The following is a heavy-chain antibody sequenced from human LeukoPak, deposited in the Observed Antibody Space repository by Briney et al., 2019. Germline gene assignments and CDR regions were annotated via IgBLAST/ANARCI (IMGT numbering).Heavy chain of an antibody. Sequence: ASVKVSCKASGYTFTSYDINWVRQATGQGLEWMGWMNPNSGNTGYAQQFQGRVTINRNTSISKAYMELSSLRSEDTAVYYCARGRRILTGYPYYYYYYMDVWGKGTTVTVSS. D-gene: IGHD3-9*01. CDR3: ARGRRILTGYPYYYYYYMDV. V-gene: IGHV1-8*03. CDR2: MNPNSGNT. J-gene: IGHJ6*03. CDR1: GYTFTSYD.